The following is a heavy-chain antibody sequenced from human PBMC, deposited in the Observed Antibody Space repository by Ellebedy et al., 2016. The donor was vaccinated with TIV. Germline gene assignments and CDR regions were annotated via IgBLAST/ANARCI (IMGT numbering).Heavy chain of an antibody. J-gene: IGHJ5*02. CDR1: GFIFNDYW. CDR3: VRAVPNWFDP. V-gene: IGHV3-7*01. Sequence: GESLKISCAASGFIFNDYWMHWVRQTPGRGLEWVANINQDGSQKYYVDSVKGRFTISRDNAKNSLYLQMNSLRDEDTAVYYCVRAVPNWFDPWGQGTLVTVS. CDR2: INQDGSQK.